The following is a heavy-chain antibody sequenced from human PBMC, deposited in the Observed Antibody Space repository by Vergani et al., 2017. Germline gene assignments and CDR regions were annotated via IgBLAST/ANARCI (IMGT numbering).Heavy chain of an antibody. CDR3: ARQGRYCSSTSCYTVYWFDP. CDR1: GYSFTSYW. Sequence: EVQLVQSGAEVKKPGESLKISCKGSGYSFTSYWIGWVRQMPGKGLEWMGIIYPGDSDTRYSPSFQGQVTISADKSISTAYLQWSSLKASDTAMYYCARQGRYCSSTSCYTVYWFDPWGQGTRVTVAS. J-gene: IGHJ5*02. CDR2: IYPGDSDT. D-gene: IGHD2-2*02. V-gene: IGHV5-51*01.